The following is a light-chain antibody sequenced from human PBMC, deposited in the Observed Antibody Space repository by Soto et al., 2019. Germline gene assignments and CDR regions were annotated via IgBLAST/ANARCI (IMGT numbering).Light chain of an antibody. CDR3: QHYNDYSRV. CDR2: KAS. Sequence: DIQMTQSPSTLSASIGDRVTITCRASQSVDSWLAWYQQQPGKAPNLLLYKASSLQTGGPSRFSGSGSGTEVTLTISSLQPDDFATYYCQHYNDYSRVFGQGTKVEIK. CDR1: QSVDSW. J-gene: IGKJ1*01. V-gene: IGKV1-5*03.